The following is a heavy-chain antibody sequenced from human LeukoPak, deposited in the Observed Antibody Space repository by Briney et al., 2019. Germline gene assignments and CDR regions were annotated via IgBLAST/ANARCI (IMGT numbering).Heavy chain of an antibody. CDR1: GVSISRYY. V-gene: IGHV4-4*07. J-gene: IGHJ4*02. CDR3: ARDVIYDSSDYLDF. Sequence: SETLSLTCTVSGVSISRYYWSWIRQPAGKGLEWIGRIYTSGSTNCSPSFKSRVTMSEDTSKNQLSLRLSSVTAADTAVYYCARDVIYDSSDYLDFWGQGILVTVSS. D-gene: IGHD3-22*01. CDR2: IYTSGST.